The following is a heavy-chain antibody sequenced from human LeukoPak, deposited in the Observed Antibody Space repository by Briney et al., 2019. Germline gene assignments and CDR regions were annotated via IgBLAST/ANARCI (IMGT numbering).Heavy chain of an antibody. J-gene: IGHJ6*03. V-gene: IGHV3-7*01. CDR2: IKQDGSEK. CDR1: GFTFSSYW. CDR3: ARVNSGSYPIFYYYYYMDV. D-gene: IGHD1-26*01. Sequence: PGGSLRLSCAASGFTFSSYWMSWVRQAPGKGREWVANIKQDGSEKYYVDSVKGRFTISRDNAKNSLYLQMNSLRAEDTAVYYCARVNSGSYPIFYYYYYMDVWGKGTTVTVSS.